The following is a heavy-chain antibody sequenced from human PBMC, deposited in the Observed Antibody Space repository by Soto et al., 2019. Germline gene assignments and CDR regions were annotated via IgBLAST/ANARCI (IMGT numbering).Heavy chain of an antibody. V-gene: IGHV3-23*01. CDR1: GFTFSSYA. CDR2: ISGRGGST. Sequence: EVQLLESGGGLVQPGGSLRLSCAASGFTFSSYAMSWVRQAPGKGLEWVSAISGRGGSTYYADSVKGRFTISRDNSKNTLYQQMNRLRAEDTAVYYCAKGPHKYSRPYYYYYGMDVWGQGTTVTV. CDR3: AKGPHKYSRPYYYYYGMDV. D-gene: IGHD6-6*01. J-gene: IGHJ6*02.